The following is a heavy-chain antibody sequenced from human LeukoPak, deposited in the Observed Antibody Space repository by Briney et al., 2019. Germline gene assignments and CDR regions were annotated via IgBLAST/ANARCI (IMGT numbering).Heavy chain of an antibody. D-gene: IGHD6-19*01. CDR3: ASIKVAVAGSGA. Sequence: GGSLRLSCAASGFTVSSNYMSWVRQAPGKGLEWVSVIYSGGSTYYADSVRGRFTISRDNSKNTLYLQMNSLRAEDTAVYYCASIKVAVAGSGAWGQGTLVTVSS. CDR1: GFTVSSNY. CDR2: IYSGGST. J-gene: IGHJ4*02. V-gene: IGHV3-53*01.